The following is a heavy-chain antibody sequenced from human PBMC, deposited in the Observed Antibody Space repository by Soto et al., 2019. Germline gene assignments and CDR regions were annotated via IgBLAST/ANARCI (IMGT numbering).Heavy chain of an antibody. CDR1: SGSISGYY. D-gene: IGHD3-3*01. CDR3: ARHWSTGRSAFYI. Sequence: SETLSLTCAVSSGSISGYYWGWIRQPPGRGLEWIGYVYYSGSTNYNPAIKSRVTISVDTSKNQFSLKLSSVTAADRAVYYCARHWSTGRSAFYIWGQGTMVTVSS. J-gene: IGHJ3*02. V-gene: IGHV4-59*08. CDR2: VYYSGST.